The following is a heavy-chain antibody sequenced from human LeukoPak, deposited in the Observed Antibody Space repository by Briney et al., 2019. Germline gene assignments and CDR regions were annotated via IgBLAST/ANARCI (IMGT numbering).Heavy chain of an antibody. CDR2: IYYSGST. CDR1: GGSISSSSYY. CDR3: ARVRVVAATFGFRYMDV. Sequence: SETLSLTCTVSGGSISSSSYYWGWIRQPPGKGLEWIGSIYYSGSTYYNPSLKSRVTISVDTSKNQFSLKLSSVTAADTAVYYCARVRVVAATFGFRYMDVWGKGTTVTVSS. V-gene: IGHV4-39*01. J-gene: IGHJ6*03. D-gene: IGHD2-15*01.